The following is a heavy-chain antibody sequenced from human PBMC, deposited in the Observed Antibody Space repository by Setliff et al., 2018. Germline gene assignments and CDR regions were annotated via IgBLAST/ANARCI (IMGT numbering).Heavy chain of an antibody. V-gene: IGHV4-34*01. D-gene: IGHD6-13*01. J-gene: IGHJ5*02. CDR3: AGGAFGSRWYVRPWFDP. Sequence: PSETLSLTCAVYGDSFSGYFWTWIRQPPGKGLEWIGDIDQSRSTNYNPSLKSRLTISVDTSKNQFSLSLSSVTAADTAVYYCAGGAFGSRWYVRPWFDPWGQGTLVTVSS. CDR2: IDQSRST. CDR1: GDSFSGYF.